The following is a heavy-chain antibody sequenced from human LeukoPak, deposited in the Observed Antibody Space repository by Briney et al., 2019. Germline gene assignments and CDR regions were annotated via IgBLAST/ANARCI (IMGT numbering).Heavy chain of an antibody. CDR3: ARTYYYGSGILTTFDP. CDR2: IYYSGST. V-gene: IGHV4-59*08. D-gene: IGHD3-10*01. J-gene: IGHJ5*02. CDR1: GGSISSYY. Sequence: SETLSLTCTVSGGSISSYYWSCIRQPPGEGLEWSGYIYYSGSTNYNPSLKSRVTISVDTSKNQFSLKLSSVTAADTAVYYCARTYYYGSGILTTFDPWGQGTLVTVSS.